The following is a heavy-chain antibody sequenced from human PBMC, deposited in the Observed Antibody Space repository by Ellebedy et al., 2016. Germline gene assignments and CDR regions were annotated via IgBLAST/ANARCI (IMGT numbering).Heavy chain of an antibody. J-gene: IGHJ6*03. D-gene: IGHD5-18*01. Sequence: GESLKISCKSSGYRFTTSWIGWVRQMPGKGLEWMGIIYPGDSDTRYSPSFRGQVTISADKSINTAYLQWSSLKASDTAMYYCVRQYGIKLLSYMEVWGKGTTVTVSS. CDR3: VRQYGIKLLSYMEV. CDR1: GYRFTTSW. CDR2: IYPGDSDT. V-gene: IGHV5-51*01.